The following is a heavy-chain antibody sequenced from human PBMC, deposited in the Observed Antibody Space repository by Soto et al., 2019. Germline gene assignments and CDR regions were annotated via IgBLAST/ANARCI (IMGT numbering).Heavy chain of an antibody. V-gene: IGHV3-33*01. D-gene: IGHD1-26*01. Sequence: QVQLVESGGGVVQPGRSLRLSCAASGFTFSDYGMLWVRQAPGKGLEWVAVIWYDGTNKYYADSVRGRFTISRDNSKNTLYLQMNSLRVEDTAVYYCARGVGYYYYDMDVWGQGTTVTVSS. CDR2: IWYDGTNK. CDR1: GFTFSDYG. J-gene: IGHJ6*02. CDR3: ARGVGYYYYDMDV.